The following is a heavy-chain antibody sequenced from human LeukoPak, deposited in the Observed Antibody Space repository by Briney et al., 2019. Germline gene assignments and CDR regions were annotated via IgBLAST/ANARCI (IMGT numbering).Heavy chain of an antibody. D-gene: IGHD3-22*01. J-gene: IGHJ4*02. Sequence: HEASVKVSCKASGYTFTSYGISWVRQAPGQGLEWMGWISAYTGNTNYAQNFQGRVTMTTDTSTRTACMELRSLRSDDTAVYYCARGGGYQDYWGQGTLVTVSS. CDR2: ISAYTGNT. CDR3: ARGGGYQDY. CDR1: GYTFTSYG. V-gene: IGHV1-18*01.